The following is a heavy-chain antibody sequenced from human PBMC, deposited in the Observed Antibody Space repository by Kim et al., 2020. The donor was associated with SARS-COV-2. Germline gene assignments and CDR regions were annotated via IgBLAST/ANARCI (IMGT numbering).Heavy chain of an antibody. CDR1: GYTFTSYY. CDR2: INPSGGST. J-gene: IGHJ6*02. V-gene: IGHV1-46*01. CDR3: ARVAGTWDYYYGMDV. Sequence: ASVKVSCKASGYTFTSYYMHWVRQAPGQGLEWMGIINPSGGSTSYAQKFQGRVTMTRDTSTSTVYMELSSLRSEDTAVYYCARVAGTWDYYYGMDVWGQGTTVTVSS. D-gene: IGHD7-27*01.